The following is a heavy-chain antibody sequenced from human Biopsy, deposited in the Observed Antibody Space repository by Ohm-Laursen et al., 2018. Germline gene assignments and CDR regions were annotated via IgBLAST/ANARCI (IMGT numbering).Heavy chain of an antibody. CDR2: VYYTGST. D-gene: IGHD3-22*01. J-gene: IGHJ2*01. Sequence: VTLSLTCTVSGDSISSYYWSWLRQPPGKGLQWIGYVYYTGSTDYNPSLQSRVTISVDTSKNHFSLRLRSVTPADTAIYYCARDRGYYSDRTVPGYFDLWGRGTLVTVSS. CDR3: ARDRGYYSDRTVPGYFDL. CDR1: GDSISSYY. V-gene: IGHV4-59*01.